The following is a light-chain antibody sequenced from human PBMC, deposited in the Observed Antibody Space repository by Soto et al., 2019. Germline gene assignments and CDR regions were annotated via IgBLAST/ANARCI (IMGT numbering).Light chain of an antibody. CDR3: QQYNKWPIT. J-gene: IGKJ5*01. V-gene: IGKV3-20*01. CDR1: QSVSRAS. CDR2: GAS. Sequence: IVLTQSPGTLSLSPGERATVYCRVSQSVSRASLAWYHQRPGQAPRLLIYGASSRATGIPDRFSGSGSGTDFTLTISSLQSEDFAVYYCQQYNKWPITFGQGTRLEIK.